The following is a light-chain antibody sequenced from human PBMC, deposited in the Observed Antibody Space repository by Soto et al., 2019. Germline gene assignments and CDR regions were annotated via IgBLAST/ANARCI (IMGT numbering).Light chain of an antibody. J-gene: IGKJ5*01. CDR2: DAS. V-gene: IGKV1-5*01. CDR1: QSISSW. Sequence: EIQMTQSPSTLSASVGDRVTITCRASQSISSWLAWYQQKPGKAPKLLIYDASSLESGVPSRFSGSGSGTEFTLTISSLQPDDFATYYCQQYNSYSFGQGTRLEI. CDR3: QQYNSYS.